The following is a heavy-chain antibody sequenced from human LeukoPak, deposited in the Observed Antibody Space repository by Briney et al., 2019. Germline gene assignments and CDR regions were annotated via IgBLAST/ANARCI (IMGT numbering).Heavy chain of an antibody. J-gene: IGHJ5*02. V-gene: IGHV4-59*01. D-gene: IGHD3-10*01. CDR3: ARGYGSGSYYVYDWFDP. Sequence: SETLSLTCTVSGGSISSYYWSWIRQPPGKGLEWIGYIYYSGSTNYNPSLKSRVTISVDTPKNQFSLKLSSVTAADTAVYYCARGYGSGSYYVYDWFDPWGQGTLVTVSS. CDR1: GGSISSYY. CDR2: IYYSGST.